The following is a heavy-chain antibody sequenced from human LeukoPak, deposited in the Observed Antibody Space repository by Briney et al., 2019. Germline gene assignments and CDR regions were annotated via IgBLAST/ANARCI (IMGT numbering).Heavy chain of an antibody. CDR1: GFTFSNSA. V-gene: IGHV3-23*01. CDR2: VSGSGTTT. J-gene: IGHJ4*02. CDR3: AKGGIVLMVYAYVY. Sequence: PGGSLRLSCAASGFTFSNSAMSWVRQAPGKGLEWVSTVSGSGTTTYYADSVKGWFTISRDNSKNTLYLEMNSLRAEDTAVYYCAKGGIVLMVYAYVYWGQGTLVTVSS. D-gene: IGHD2-8*01.